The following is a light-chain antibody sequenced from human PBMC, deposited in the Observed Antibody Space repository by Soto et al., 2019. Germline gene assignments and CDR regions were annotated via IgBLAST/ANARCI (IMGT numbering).Light chain of an antibody. J-gene: IGKJ1*01. CDR3: QDFDSPQWT. Sequence: VLTQSPATLSLSPGERATLSCRASQSVTTYLAWYQQRPGQAPRLLIYDASNRATGIPARFSGSGSGTDFTLTINRLEPEDFAVYYCQDFDSPQWTFGQGTKVEN. V-gene: IGKV3-11*01. CDR2: DAS. CDR1: QSVTTY.